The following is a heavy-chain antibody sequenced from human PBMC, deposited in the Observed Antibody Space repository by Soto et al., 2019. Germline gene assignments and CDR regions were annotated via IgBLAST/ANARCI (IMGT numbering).Heavy chain of an antibody. CDR2: IYYSGST. D-gene: IGHD5-18*01. V-gene: IGHV4-61*01. Sequence: SETLSLTFTVSGGSVSSGSYFWSWIRQPPGKGLEWIGYIYYSGSTNYNPSLKSRVTISVDTSKNQFSLKLSSVTAADTAVYYCARDGKYSYGLDYWGQGTLVTVSS. CDR1: GGSVSSGSYF. J-gene: IGHJ4*02. CDR3: ARDGKYSYGLDY.